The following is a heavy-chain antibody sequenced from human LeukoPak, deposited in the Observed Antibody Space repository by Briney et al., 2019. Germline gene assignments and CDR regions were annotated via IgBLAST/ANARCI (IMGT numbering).Heavy chain of an antibody. D-gene: IGHD3-10*01. J-gene: IGHJ3*02. CDR1: GGSISSSSYY. CDR3: ARHSITMVRGVKPAPAFDI. CDR2: IYYGGST. Sequence: SETLSLTCTVSGGSISSSSYYWGWIRQPPGKGLEWIGSIYYGGSTYYNPSLKSRVTISVDTSKNQFSLKLSSVSAADTAVYYCARHSITMVRGVKPAPAFDIWGQGTMVTVSS. V-gene: IGHV4-39*01.